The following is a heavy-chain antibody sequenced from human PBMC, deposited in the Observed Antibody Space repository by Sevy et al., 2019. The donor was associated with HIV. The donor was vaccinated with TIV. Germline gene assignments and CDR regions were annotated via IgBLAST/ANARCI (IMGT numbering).Heavy chain of an antibody. CDR2: ISNSGSII. CDR1: GFTFSSYE. V-gene: IGHV3-48*03. CDR3: ARLSVYHYDSSGYYTTGNAFDL. J-gene: IGHJ3*01. Sequence: GGSLRLSCVISGFTFSSYEMNWVRQAPGKGLEWVSHISNSGSIIYYEDSVKGRFTISRDNSKNMLYLQMNSLRAEDTAVYYCARLSVYHYDSSGYYTTGNAFDLWGQGTTVTVSS. D-gene: IGHD3-22*01.